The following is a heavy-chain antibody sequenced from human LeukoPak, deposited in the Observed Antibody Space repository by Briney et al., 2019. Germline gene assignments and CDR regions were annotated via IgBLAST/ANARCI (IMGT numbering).Heavy chain of an antibody. Sequence: ASVKVSCKVSGYGATQLSMHWVRQIPGKGLEWMGGFDPEDGQKIYAQKFQGRVTMTDYTSTDTAYIEVSGLRSDDTAVYFCATTFRATDDDYYGMDVWGQGTTVTVSS. D-gene: IGHD2/OR15-2a*01. J-gene: IGHJ6*02. V-gene: IGHV1-24*01. CDR3: ATTFRATDDDYYGMDV. CDR2: FDPEDGQK. CDR1: GYGATQLS.